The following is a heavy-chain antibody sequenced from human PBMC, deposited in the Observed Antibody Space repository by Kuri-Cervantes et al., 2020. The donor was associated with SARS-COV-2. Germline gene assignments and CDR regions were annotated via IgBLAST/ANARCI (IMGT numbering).Heavy chain of an antibody. CDR1: GGSFSGYS. CDR2: INHSGST. CDR3: ATFIVVVPAAICWSWFDP. V-gene: IGHV4-34*01. D-gene: IGHD2-2*01. Sequence: SETLSLTCAAYGGSFSGYSWSWIRQPPGKGLEWIGEINHSGSTNYNPSLKNRVTISVDTSKNQFSLKLISVTAADTAVYYCATFIVVVPAAICWSWFDPWGQGTLVTVSS. J-gene: IGHJ5*02.